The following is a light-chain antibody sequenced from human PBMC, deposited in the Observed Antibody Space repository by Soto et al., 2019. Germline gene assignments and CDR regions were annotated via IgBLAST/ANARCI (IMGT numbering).Light chain of an antibody. V-gene: IGKV3-15*01. CDR1: QSVSSN. CDR3: QQYNNWPPIT. Sequence: EIVMTQSPATLSVSPGERATLSCRASQSVSSNLAWYQQKPGQAPRLLIYGASTRATGIPARFSGSGSGTACTHTISSLQSADFAVYSCQQYNNWPPITFGQGTRLEIK. J-gene: IGKJ5*01. CDR2: GAS.